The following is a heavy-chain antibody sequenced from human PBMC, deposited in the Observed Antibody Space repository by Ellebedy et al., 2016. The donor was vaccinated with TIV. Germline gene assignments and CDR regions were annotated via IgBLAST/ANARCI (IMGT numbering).Heavy chain of an antibody. Sequence: MPSETLSLTCTVSGGSISGSSYYCAWIRQPPGKGLEWIGSMHYRGTTYYNPSLKIRVTISVDTSKNQFSLKLTSVTAADTAVYYCAKERREIAARLFYFDLWGRGTLVTVSS. D-gene: IGHD6-6*01. CDR1: GGSISGSSYY. V-gene: IGHV4-39*07. CDR3: AKERREIAARLFYFDL. J-gene: IGHJ2*01. CDR2: MHYRGTT.